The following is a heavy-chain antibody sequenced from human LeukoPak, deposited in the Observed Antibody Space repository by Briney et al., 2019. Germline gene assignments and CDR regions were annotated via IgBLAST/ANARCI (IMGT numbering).Heavy chain of an antibody. CDR3: ARGIAASDY. CDR1: GGSISSSSYY. J-gene: IGHJ4*02. D-gene: IGHD6-13*01. CDR2: IYYSGST. V-gene: IGHV4-39*07. Sequence: SETLSLTCTVSGGSISSSSYYWGWIRQPPGKGLEWIGSIYYSGSTYYNPSLKSRVTISVDTSKNQFSLKLSSVTAADTAVYYCARGIAASDYWGQGTLVTVSS.